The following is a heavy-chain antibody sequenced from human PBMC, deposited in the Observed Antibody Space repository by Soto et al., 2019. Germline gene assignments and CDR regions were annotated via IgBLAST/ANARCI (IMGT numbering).Heavy chain of an antibody. J-gene: IGHJ6*03. CDR3: ARKSGGATATLDYYYFYMDV. CDR2: INPNSGVT. D-gene: IGHD5-12*01. Sequence: QVQLVQSGAEVKEPGASVTVSCRASGDRFTDYYMHWVRQAPGQGLEWMGWINPNSGVTKYAQKFQGWVTMTRDTSISTVYMQLSRLGFDDTAIYYWARKSGGATATLDYYYFYMDVWGTGTTVTVSS. V-gene: IGHV1-2*04. CDR1: GDRFTDYY.